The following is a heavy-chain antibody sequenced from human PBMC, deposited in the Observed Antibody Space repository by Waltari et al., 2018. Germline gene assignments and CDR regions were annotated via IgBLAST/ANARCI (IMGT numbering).Heavy chain of an antibody. D-gene: IGHD3-16*01. Sequence: QLQLQESGPGLVKPSETLSLTCTVSGDSISSTYFRWGWIRRPPGKGLEWIGHIPYGGTAYHNPSLKGRATIAVDTSGRHLYLKLTSVTAADTAVYYCASPPPTGGSSFDYWGQGTQVTVSS. V-gene: IGHV4-39*07. CDR2: IPYGGTA. J-gene: IGHJ4*02. CDR1: GDSISSTYFR. CDR3: ASPPPTGGSSFDY.